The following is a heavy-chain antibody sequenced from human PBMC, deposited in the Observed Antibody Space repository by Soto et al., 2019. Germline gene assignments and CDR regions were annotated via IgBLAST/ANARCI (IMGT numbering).Heavy chain of an antibody. CDR2: IIPISATA. CDR3: ARDLHDQTTLGWY. J-gene: IGHJ4*02. D-gene: IGHD2-15*01. Sequence: QVQLVQSGAEVKKPGSSVKVSCKASGGTFSSYAISWVRQAPGQGLEWMGGIIPISATANYAQKFQGRVTITADESTSSAYMELCSLRSEDTAVYYCARDLHDQTTLGWYWGQGTLDTVSS. CDR1: GGTFSSYA. V-gene: IGHV1-69*01.